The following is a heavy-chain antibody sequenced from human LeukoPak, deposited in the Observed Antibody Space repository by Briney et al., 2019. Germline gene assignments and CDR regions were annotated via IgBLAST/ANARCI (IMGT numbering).Heavy chain of an antibody. D-gene: IGHD3-22*01. V-gene: IGHV4-61*02. CDR2: ISSSGST. CDR1: GDSISSGDYY. Sequence: SETLSLTCTVSGDSISSGDYYWSWVRQPAGKGLEWIGRISSSGSTNYNPSLKSRVAMSVDTSKNQFSLKLSSVTAADTALYYCARDTYYYNNYTSWSDVFDIWGQGTMVTVSS. J-gene: IGHJ3*02. CDR3: ARDTYYYNNYTSWSDVFDI.